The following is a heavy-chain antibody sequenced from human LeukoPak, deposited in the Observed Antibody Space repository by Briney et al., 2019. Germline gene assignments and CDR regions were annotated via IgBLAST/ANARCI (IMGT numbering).Heavy chain of an antibody. V-gene: IGHV1-18*01. J-gene: IGHJ6*02. CDR2: ISAYNGNT. D-gene: IGHD5-18*01. Sequence: EASVKVSCKASGYTFTSYGISWVRQAPGQGLEWMGWISAYNGNTNYAQKLQGRVTMTTDTSTSTAYMELSRLRSDDTAVYYCARDLADTAMDYYYYGMDVWGQGTTVTVSS. CDR1: GYTFTSYG. CDR3: ARDLADTAMDYYYYGMDV.